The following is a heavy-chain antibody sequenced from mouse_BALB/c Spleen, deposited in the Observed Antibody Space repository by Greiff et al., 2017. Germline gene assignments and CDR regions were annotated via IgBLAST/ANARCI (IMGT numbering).Heavy chain of an antibody. CDR1: GFTFSSFG. J-gene: IGHJ2*01. D-gene: IGHD1-1*01. V-gene: IGHV5-17*02. CDR3: AREYYGSSYSYFDY. CDR2: ISSGSSTI. Sequence: EVKVVESGGGLVQPGGSRKLSCAASGFTFSSFGMHWVRQAPEKGLEWVAYISSGSSTIYYADKVKGRFTIARDNPKNTLFLQMTSLRSEDTAMYYCAREYYGSSYSYFDYWGQGTTLTVSS.